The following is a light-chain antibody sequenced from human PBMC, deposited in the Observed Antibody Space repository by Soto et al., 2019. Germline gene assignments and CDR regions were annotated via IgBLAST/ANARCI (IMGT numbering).Light chain of an antibody. V-gene: IGKV3-15*01. J-gene: IGKJ5*01. CDR3: QQYNNWPIT. Sequence: ITQSPSTLSGSVGDRVTITCRASQSVITNLAWYQQKPGQSPRLLIYGGSTRATAFPARFSGSGSGTEFTLTISSLQSEDFAVYYCQQYNNWPITFGQGTRLEIK. CDR2: GGS. CDR1: QSVITN.